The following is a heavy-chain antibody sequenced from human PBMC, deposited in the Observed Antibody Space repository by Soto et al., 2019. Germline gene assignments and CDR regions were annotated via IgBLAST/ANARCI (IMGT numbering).Heavy chain of an antibody. CDR1: GYTFTSYG. D-gene: IGHD6-19*01. V-gene: IGHV1-18*03. J-gene: IGHJ3*02. Sequence: QVQLVQSGAEVKKPGASVKVSCKASGYTFTSYGISWVRQAPGQGLEWMGWISAYNGNTNYAQKLQGRVTMTTDTSTSTAHMELRSLRSDDMAVYYCARNMRAVDGGDDAFDIWGQGTMVTVSS. CDR3: ARNMRAVDGGDDAFDI. CDR2: ISAYNGNT.